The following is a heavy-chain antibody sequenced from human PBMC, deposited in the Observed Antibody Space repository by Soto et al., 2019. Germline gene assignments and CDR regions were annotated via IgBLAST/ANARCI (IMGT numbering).Heavy chain of an antibody. J-gene: IGHJ6*03. D-gene: IGHD3-10*01. CDR1: GFTFSSYS. Sequence: EVQLVESGGGLVQPGGSLRLSCAASGFTFSSYSMNWVRQAPGKGLEWVSYISSSSSTIYYADSVKGRFTISRDNSKNSLYLQMNSLRAEDTAVYYCATLWCGEPQPSYYYHYMDVWGKGTTVTVSS. CDR3: ATLWCGEPQPSYYYHYMDV. CDR2: ISSSSSTI. V-gene: IGHV3-48*01.